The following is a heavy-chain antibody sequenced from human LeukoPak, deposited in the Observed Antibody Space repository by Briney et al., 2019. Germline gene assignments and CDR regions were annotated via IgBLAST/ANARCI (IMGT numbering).Heavy chain of an antibody. J-gene: IGHJ4*02. CDR3: ARLGYYGSGSSNYFDY. Sequence: GESLKISCKGSGYSFTSYWIGWVRQMPGKCLEWMGIIYPGDSDTRYSPSFQGQVTISADKSISTAYLQWSSLKASDTAMYYCARLGYYGSGSSNYFDYWGQGTLVTVSS. CDR2: IYPGDSDT. V-gene: IGHV5-51*01. D-gene: IGHD3-10*01. CDR1: GYSFTSYW.